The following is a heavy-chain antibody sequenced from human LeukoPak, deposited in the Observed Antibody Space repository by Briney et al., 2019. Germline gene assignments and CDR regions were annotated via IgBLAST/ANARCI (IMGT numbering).Heavy chain of an antibody. CDR2: IYCSGST. J-gene: IGHJ6*02. V-gene: IGHV4-31*09. CDR1: GGSISSGGYY. CDR3: AGSPIGYGMDV. Sequence: SQTLSLTCTVSGGSISSGGYYWSWIRQHPGKGLEWIGHIYCSGSTYYNPSLKSRVTISVDKSKNQFSLKLTSVTAADTAVYYCAGSPIGYGMDVWGQGTTVTVSS.